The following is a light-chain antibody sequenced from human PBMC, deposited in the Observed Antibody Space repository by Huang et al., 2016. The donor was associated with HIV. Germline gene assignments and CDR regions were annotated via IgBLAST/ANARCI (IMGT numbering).Light chain of an antibody. CDR3: QQYNSYPWT. J-gene: IGKJ1*01. Sequence: DVQMAQSPPTLSASVGDRVTITCRASQNVGTWLAWYQQKPVKAPKLLISEASTLESGVPSTFSGSGFGTEFTLTITSLQPYNFATYYCQQYNSYPWTFGQGTKVEI. CDR1: QNVGTW. CDR2: EAS. V-gene: IGKV1-5*01.